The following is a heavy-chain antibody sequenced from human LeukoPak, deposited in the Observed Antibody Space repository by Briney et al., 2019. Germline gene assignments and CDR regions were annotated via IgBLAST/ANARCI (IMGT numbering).Heavy chain of an antibody. CDR3: AKDRHAPGRYCSSITCFPFDL. V-gene: IGHV3-23*01. Sequence: GGSRRPSCAAPGFTLSSNAMGWVRKAQGKGLEWASLIGVVGKSRYYAESVKGRFTISRDNSKSTLYLQMNSLRAEDTAVYYCAKDRHAPGRYCSSITCFPFDLWGQGTLVTVSS. D-gene: IGHD2-2*01. J-gene: IGHJ5*02. CDR2: IGVVGKSR. CDR1: GFTLSSNA.